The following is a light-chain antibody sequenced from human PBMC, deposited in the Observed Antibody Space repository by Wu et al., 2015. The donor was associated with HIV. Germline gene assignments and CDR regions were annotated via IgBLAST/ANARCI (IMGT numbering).Light chain of an antibody. CDR3: QKCNNAPLT. CDR1: QDITNS. CDR2: AAS. V-gene: IGKV1-27*01. J-gene: IGKJ4*01. Sequence: DIQMTQSPYSLSASVGDTVTTTCRASQDITNSLAWYQQKPGKVPKLLISAASTLQSGVPSRFSGSGSGTEFTLTIDSLQPEDVANYYCQKCNNAPLTFGGGTKVEI.